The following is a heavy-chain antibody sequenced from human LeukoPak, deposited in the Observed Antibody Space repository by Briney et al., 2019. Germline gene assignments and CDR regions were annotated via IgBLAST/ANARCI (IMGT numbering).Heavy chain of an antibody. V-gene: IGHV3-30*02. J-gene: IGHJ3*02. CDR3: AKFAYCSSTSCTADAFDI. CDR2: IRYDGSNK. Sequence: PGGSLRLSCAASEFTFSSYGMHWVRQAPGKGLEWVAFIRYDGSNKYYADSVKGRFTISRDNSKNTLYLQMNSLRAEDTAVYYCAKFAYCSSTSCTADAFDIWGQGTMVTVSS. D-gene: IGHD2-2*01. CDR1: EFTFSSYG.